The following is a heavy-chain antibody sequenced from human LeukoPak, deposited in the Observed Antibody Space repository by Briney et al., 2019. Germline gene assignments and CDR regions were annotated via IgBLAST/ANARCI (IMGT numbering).Heavy chain of an antibody. D-gene: IGHD3-10*01. CDR3: ARVSPGSGSYYRPEPYYFDY. V-gene: IGHV1-69*05. CDR1: GGTFSSYA. Sequence: SVKVSCKASGGTFSSYAISWVRQAPGQGLEWMGRIIPIFGTANYAQKFQGRVTITTDESTRTAYMELSSLRSEDTAVYYCARVSPGSGSYYRPEPYYFDYWGQGTLVTVSS. CDR2: IIPIFGTA. J-gene: IGHJ4*02.